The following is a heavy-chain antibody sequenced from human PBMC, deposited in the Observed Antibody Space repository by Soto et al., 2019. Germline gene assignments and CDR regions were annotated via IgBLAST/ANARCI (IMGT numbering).Heavy chain of an antibody. CDR1: GLTLSSYW. D-gene: IGHD5-12*01. V-gene: IGHV3-7*03. J-gene: IGHJ4*02. CDR2: IKKDGSER. Sequence: GGSLRLSCEASGLTLSSYWMNWVRQAPGKGLEWVAIIKKDGSERHYVDSVNGRFTISRDNARNSLYLHMNDPRAEDTAVYYCAAGIGYLIDYWGRGTLVTVSS. CDR3: AAGIGYLIDY.